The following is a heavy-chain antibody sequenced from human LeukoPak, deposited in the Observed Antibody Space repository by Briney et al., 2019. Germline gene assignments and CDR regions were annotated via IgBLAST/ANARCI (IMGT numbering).Heavy chain of an antibody. D-gene: IGHD6-13*01. Sequence: PGGSLRVSCAASGFTFSSYWMSWVRQAPGKGVEWVANIKQDGSEKYYVDSVKGRFTISRDNAKNSLYLQMNSLRAEDTAVYYCARDFRYSSSWYRRNRTIDYWGQGTLVTVSS. CDR2: IKQDGSEK. CDR1: GFTFSSYW. CDR3: ARDFRYSSSWYRRNRTIDY. V-gene: IGHV3-7*01. J-gene: IGHJ4*02.